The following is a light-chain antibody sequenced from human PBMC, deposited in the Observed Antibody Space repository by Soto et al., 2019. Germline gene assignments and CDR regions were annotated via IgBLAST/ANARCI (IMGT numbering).Light chain of an antibody. V-gene: IGKV1-13*02. Sequence: AIQVTQSPSSLSASVGDTVTITCRASQGISSAFAWYQQKPGKVPRLLIYDVFNLQTGVPSRFRGSGSGTDFTLTIRRLQPEDFATYYCQQLETYPLTFGQGTRLEVK. CDR3: QQLETYPLT. CDR1: QGISSA. J-gene: IGKJ5*01. CDR2: DVF.